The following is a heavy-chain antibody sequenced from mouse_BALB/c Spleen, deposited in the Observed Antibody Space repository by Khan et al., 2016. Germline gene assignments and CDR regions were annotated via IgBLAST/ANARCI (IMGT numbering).Heavy chain of an antibody. Sequence: VQLQQSGPELVKPGASVKMSCKSSGYTFTSYVMHWVKQKPGQGLEWIGYIDTYNDGTKYNEKFKGKATLTSDKSSSTASMELSSLTSEDSAVYYGARRGYTGTCFDYWGQGTTLTVSS. CDR2: IDTYNDGT. CDR3: ARRGYTGTCFDY. CDR1: GYTFTSYV. V-gene: IGHV1S136*01. D-gene: IGHD2-2*01. J-gene: IGHJ2*01.